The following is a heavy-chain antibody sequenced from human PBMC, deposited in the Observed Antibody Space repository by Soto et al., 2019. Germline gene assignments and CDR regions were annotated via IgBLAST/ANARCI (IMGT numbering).Heavy chain of an antibody. Sequence: QVQLVQSGAVVKKPGASVKVSCMASGYTFTNYAMHWVRQAPGQRLEWMGWINAGNGNTKYSQKFQGRVTITRDTSASTAYMELSSLRSEDTAVYYCARGPGGPDGPGDYWGQGTLVTVSS. V-gene: IGHV1-3*01. J-gene: IGHJ4*02. CDR2: INAGNGNT. CDR1: GYTFTNYA. CDR3: ARGPGGPDGPGDY. D-gene: IGHD2-15*01.